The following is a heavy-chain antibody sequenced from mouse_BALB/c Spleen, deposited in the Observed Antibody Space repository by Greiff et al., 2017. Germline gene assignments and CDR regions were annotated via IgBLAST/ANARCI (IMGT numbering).Heavy chain of an antibody. CDR2: INPSTGYT. Sequence: VKLVESGAELAKPGASVKMSCKASGYTFTSYWMHWVKQRPGQGLEWIGYINPSTGYTEYNQKFKDKATLTADKSSSTAYMQLSSLTSEDSAVYYCARRGDGYLYAMDYWGQGTSVTVSS. CDR1: GYTFTSYW. D-gene: IGHD2-3*01. V-gene: IGHV1-7*01. J-gene: IGHJ4*01. CDR3: ARRGDGYLYAMDY.